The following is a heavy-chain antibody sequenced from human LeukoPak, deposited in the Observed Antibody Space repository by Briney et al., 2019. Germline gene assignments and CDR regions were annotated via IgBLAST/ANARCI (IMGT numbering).Heavy chain of an antibody. CDR2: ISGSGDTT. V-gene: IGHV3-23*01. CDR3: ARHVVAVGFDY. Sequence: GGSLRLSCAASGFTFSNYAMSWVRQAPGKGLEWVSGISGSGDTTYYADSVKGRFTISRDNSKNTLYVQMNSLRAEDTAVYYCARHVVAVGFDYWGQGTLVTVSS. CDR1: GFTFSNYA. J-gene: IGHJ4*02. D-gene: IGHD3-22*01.